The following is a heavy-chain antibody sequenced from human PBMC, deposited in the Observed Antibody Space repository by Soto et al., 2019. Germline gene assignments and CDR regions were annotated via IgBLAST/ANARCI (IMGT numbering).Heavy chain of an antibody. V-gene: IGHV1-8*01. CDR3: ASGLGAAGTGFAP. CDR2: MNPNSGNT. Sequence: QVQLVQSGAEVKKPGASVKVSCKASGYTFTSYDINWVRQATGQGLEWMGWMNPNSGNTGYAQKFQGRVTMTRNTSISTAYMELSRLKSEDAAAYYGASGLGAAGTGFAPWCQGALGTVSS. CDR1: GYTFTSYD. D-gene: IGHD6-13*01. J-gene: IGHJ5*02.